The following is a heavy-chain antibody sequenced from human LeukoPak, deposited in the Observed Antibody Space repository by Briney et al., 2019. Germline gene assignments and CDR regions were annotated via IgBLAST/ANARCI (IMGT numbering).Heavy chain of an antibody. Sequence: PGGSLRLSCAASGFTFSSYAMHWVRQAPGKGLEWVAVISYDGSNKYYADSVKGRFTISRDNAKNSLYLQMNSLRAEDTALYYCAYSGYSSSWWAFDIWGQGTMVTVSS. J-gene: IGHJ3*02. CDR3: AYSGYSSSWWAFDI. CDR2: ISYDGSNK. CDR1: GFTFSSYA. D-gene: IGHD6-13*01. V-gene: IGHV3-30*04.